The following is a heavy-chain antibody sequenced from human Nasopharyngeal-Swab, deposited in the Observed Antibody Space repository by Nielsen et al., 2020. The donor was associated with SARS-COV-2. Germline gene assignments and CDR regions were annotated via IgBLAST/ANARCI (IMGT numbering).Heavy chain of an antibody. Sequence: GSLRLSCAVYGGSFSGYYWSWIRQPPGKGLEWIGEINHSGSTNYNPSLKSRVTISVDTSKNQFSLKLGSVTAADTAVYYCARGRSGYYYGSGSPPFDYWGQGTLVTVSS. CDR1: GGSFSGYY. CDR3: ARGRSGYYYGSGSPPFDY. J-gene: IGHJ4*02. D-gene: IGHD3-10*01. V-gene: IGHV4-34*01. CDR2: INHSGST.